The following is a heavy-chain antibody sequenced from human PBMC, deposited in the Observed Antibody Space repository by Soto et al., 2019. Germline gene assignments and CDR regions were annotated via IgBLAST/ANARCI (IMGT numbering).Heavy chain of an antibody. CDR2: MNPKSGNT. V-gene: IGHV1-8*01. CDR1: GYTFTSYD. J-gene: IGHJ3*02. Sequence: QVQLVQSGAEVKKPGASVKVSCKASGYTFTSYDINWVRQATGQGLEWMGWMNPKSGNTGYAQKFQGRVTMTRNTSISTAYMELSSLRSEDTAVYYCERVRGASGVCDAFDIWGQGTMVTVSS. D-gene: IGHD1-26*01. CDR3: ERVRGASGVCDAFDI.